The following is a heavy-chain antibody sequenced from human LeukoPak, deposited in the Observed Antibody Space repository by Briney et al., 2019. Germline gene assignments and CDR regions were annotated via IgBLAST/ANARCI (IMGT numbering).Heavy chain of an antibody. CDR1: GFTFSSYW. Sequence: PGGYLRLSCAASGFTFSSYWMSWFRRAPGKGLEWVANIKKDGSATFYVDSVKGRFTISRDNAKNSMYLQMSSLRADDTAVYYCARVGEYGGSSGWFDYWGQGTLVTASS. J-gene: IGHJ4*02. CDR2: IKKDGSAT. V-gene: IGHV3-7*01. CDR3: ARVGEYGGSSGWFDY. D-gene: IGHD6-19*01.